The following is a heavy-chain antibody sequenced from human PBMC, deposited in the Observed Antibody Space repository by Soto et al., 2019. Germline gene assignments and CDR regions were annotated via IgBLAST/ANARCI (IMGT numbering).Heavy chain of an antibody. V-gene: IGHV1-69*14. CDR1: GGTFSTSS. CDR2: ILPIFGTA. CDR3: ARAQEYGGNSGAFDI. J-gene: IGHJ3*02. Sequence: QVQLVQSGAEVKKPGSSMKVSCKASGGTFSTSSINWVRQAPGQRPEWMGNILPIFGTADYAQKFQDRVTITADKSTSTASVELRSLFSDDPAVYYCARAQEYGGNSGAFDIWGQGTVVTVSS. D-gene: IGHD4-17*01.